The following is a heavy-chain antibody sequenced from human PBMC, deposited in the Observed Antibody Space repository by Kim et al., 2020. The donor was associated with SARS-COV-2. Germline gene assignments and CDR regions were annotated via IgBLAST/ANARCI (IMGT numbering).Heavy chain of an antibody. CDR2: IYYSGST. Sequence: SETLSLTCTVSGGSISSYYWSWIRQPPGKGLEWIGYIYYSGSTNYNPSLKSRVTISVDTSKNQFSLKLSSVTAADTAVYYCARRTTTLVPAAIRAGHYYYYMDVWGKGTTVTVSS. D-gene: IGHD2-2*02. J-gene: IGHJ6*03. CDR1: GGSISSYY. V-gene: IGHV4-59*08. CDR3: ARRTTTLVPAAIRAGHYYYYMDV.